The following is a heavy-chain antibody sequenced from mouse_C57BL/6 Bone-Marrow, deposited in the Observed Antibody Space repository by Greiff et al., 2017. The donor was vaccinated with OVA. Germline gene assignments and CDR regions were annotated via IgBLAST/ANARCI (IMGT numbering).Heavy chain of an antibody. CDR3: ARDRGYDYWYFDV. J-gene: IGHJ1*03. Sequence: EVQLQQSGPGMVKPSQSLSLTCTVTGYSITSGYDWHWIRHFPGNKLEWMGYISYSGSTNYNPSLKSRISITHDTSKNHFFLKLNSVTTEDTATYYCARDRGYDYWYFDVWGTGTTVTVSS. D-gene: IGHD2-3*01. V-gene: IGHV3-1*01. CDR2: ISYSGST. CDR1: GYSITSGYD.